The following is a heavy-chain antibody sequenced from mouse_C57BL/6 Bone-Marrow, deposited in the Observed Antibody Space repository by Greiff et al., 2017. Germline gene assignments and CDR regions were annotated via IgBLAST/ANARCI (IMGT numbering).Heavy chain of an antibody. J-gene: IGHJ3*01. CDR3: ARSFSY. Sequence: QVQLQQPGAELVRPGSSVKLSCKASGYTFTSYWMHWVKQRPIQGLEWIGNIDPSDSETHYNQKFKDKATLTVDKSSSPACMQPSSLTAEDSGVYNCARSFSYWGQGTLVTVSA. CDR1: GYTFTSYW. CDR2: IDPSDSET. V-gene: IGHV1-52*01.